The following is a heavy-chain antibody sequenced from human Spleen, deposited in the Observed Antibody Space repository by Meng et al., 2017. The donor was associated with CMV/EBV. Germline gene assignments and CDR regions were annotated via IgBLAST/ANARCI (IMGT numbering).Heavy chain of an antibody. CDR1: GGSISSYY. D-gene: IGHD3-3*01. Sequence: SETLSLTCTVPGGSISSYYWSWIRQPPGKGLEWIGYIYYSGSTNYNPSLKSRVTISVDTSKNQSSLKLSSVTAADTAVYYCARVFEVSGGAFDIWGQGTMVTVSS. CDR2: IYYSGST. CDR3: ARVFEVSGGAFDI. J-gene: IGHJ3*02. V-gene: IGHV4-59*01.